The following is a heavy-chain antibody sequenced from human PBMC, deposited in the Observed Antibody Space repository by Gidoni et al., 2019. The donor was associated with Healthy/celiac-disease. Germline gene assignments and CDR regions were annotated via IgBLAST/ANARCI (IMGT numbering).Heavy chain of an antibody. D-gene: IGHD6-13*01. CDR3: AKDPLIHSSSWYGGLYNWFDP. J-gene: IGHJ5*02. CDR2: ISGSGGST. CDR1: GFTFSSYA. V-gene: IGHV3-23*01. Sequence: EVQLLESGGGLVQPGGSLRLSCAASGFTFSSYAMSWVRQAPGKGLEWGSAISGSGGSTYYADSVKGRFTISRDNSKNTLYLQMNSLRAEDTAVYYCAKDPLIHSSSWYGGLYNWFDPWGQGTLVTVSS.